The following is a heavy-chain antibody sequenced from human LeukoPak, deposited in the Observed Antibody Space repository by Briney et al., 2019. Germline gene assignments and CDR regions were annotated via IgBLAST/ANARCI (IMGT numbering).Heavy chain of an antibody. CDR3: TRENGAVSPFGY. CDR1: GGTITSTNW. Sequence: AETLSLTCGVSGGTITSTNWWSWVRQPPEERLEWIGDVSLTGLTNYTPSLSSRFTMALDTSKNTLSLQLPSLTAADTALYYCTRENGAVSPFGYWGQGTLVTVPS. CDR2: VSLTGLT. J-gene: IGHJ4*01. D-gene: IGHD2-8*01. V-gene: IGHV4-4*02.